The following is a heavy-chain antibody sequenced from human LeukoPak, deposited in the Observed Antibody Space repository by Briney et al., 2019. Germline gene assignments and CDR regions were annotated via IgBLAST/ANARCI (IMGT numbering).Heavy chain of an antibody. V-gene: IGHV4-31*03. J-gene: IGHJ3*02. CDR3: ARETTVTTENAFDI. D-gene: IGHD4-17*01. Sequence: PSETLSLTCTVSGGSISSGGYAWSWIRQHPGKGLEWIGYICYSGSTYYNPSLKSRVAISVDTSKNQFSLKLSSVTAADTAVYYCARETTVTTENAFDIWGQGTMVTVSS. CDR1: GGSISSGGYA. CDR2: ICYSGST.